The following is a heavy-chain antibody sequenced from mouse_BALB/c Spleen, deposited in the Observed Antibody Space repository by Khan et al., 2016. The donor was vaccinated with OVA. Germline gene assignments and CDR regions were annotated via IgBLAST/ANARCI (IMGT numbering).Heavy chain of an antibody. Sequence: QVQLKESGAELARPGASVKMSCKASGYTFTSYSIHWVRQRPGQALEWIGHINPSNNYTNYNQNFKDKATLIVDKSSSPAYMQLSSLTSENSAVLYCIREGAYYRSDGWFAYWGQGTLVTVSA. D-gene: IGHD2-14*01. CDR3: IREGAYYRSDGWFAY. CDR2: INPSNNYT. V-gene: IGHV1-4*01. CDR1: GYTFTSYS. J-gene: IGHJ3*01.